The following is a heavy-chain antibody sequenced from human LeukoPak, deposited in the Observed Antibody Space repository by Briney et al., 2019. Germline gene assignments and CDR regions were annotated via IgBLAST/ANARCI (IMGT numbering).Heavy chain of an antibody. Sequence: PSETLSLTCTVSGYSLTSGYYWGWIRQSPGKGLQWIGSIYRGGSPYYTPSLKSRVTISVDTSKNQFSLKLSSVTAADTAVYYCASQRIYSSSWFDYWGQGTLVTVSS. CDR3: ASQRIYSSSWFDY. CDR1: GYSLTSGYY. J-gene: IGHJ4*02. CDR2: IYRGGSP. V-gene: IGHV4-38-2*02. D-gene: IGHD6-13*01.